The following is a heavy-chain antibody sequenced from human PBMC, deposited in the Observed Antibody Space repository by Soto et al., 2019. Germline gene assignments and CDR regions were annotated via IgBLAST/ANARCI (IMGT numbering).Heavy chain of an antibody. J-gene: IGHJ6*02. D-gene: IGHD2-15*01. CDR2: IIPILGIA. CDR1: GGTFSSYT. CDR3: GRADSWHVAMDV. V-gene: IGHV1-69*02. Sequence: QVQLVQSGAEVKKPGSSVKVSCKASGGTFSSYTISWVRQAPGQGLEWMGRIIPILGIANYAQKFQGRVTTTANKSTSTAYTELSSRGSEDTAVSYCGRADSWHVAMDVWGQGTTVTVSS.